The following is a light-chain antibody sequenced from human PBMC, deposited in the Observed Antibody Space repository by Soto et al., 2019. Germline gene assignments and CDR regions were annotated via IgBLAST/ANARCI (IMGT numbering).Light chain of an antibody. J-gene: IGLJ2*01. Sequence: QSALTQPASVSGSPGQSITISCTGTSSDVGGYNYVSWYQQHPGKAPKLMIYEVSNRPSGVSNRFSGSKSGNTASLTISGLQAEDEADYYCSSYTSSSVVFGGGTKLTDL. CDR2: EVS. CDR3: SSYTSSSVV. CDR1: SSDVGGYNY. V-gene: IGLV2-14*01.